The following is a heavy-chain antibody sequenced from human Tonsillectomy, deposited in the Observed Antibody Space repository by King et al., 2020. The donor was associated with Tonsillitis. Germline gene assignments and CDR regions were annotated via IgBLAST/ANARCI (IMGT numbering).Heavy chain of an antibody. Sequence: VQLVESGAEVKKPGASVKVSCKASGYTFTGYHMHWVRQARGQGLEWMGWISPNSVGTNYAQMFQGRVTMPRETSITTAYMELSELRSDETAVYYCAKIGTAYGAFDIWGQGTMVTVSS. CDR2: ISPNSVGT. D-gene: IGHD3-10*01. V-gene: IGHV1-2*02. J-gene: IGHJ3*02. CDR3: AKIGTAYGAFDI. CDR1: GYTFTGYH.